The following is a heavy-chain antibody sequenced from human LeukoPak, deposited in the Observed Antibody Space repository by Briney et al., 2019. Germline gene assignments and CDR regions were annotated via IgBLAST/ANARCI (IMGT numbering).Heavy chain of an antibody. CDR1: GGSFSGYY. D-gene: IGHD3-16*02. CDR2: INHSGST. V-gene: IGHV4-34*01. J-gene: IGHJ6*02. Sequence: SETLSLTCAVYGGSFSGYYWSWIRQPPGKGLEWIGEINHSGSTNYNPSLKSRVTISVDTSKNQFSLKLSSVTAADTAVYYCARDGRTSITFGGVIVKSQYYYYGMDVWGQGTTVTVSS. CDR3: ARDGRTSITFGGVIVKSQYYYYGMDV.